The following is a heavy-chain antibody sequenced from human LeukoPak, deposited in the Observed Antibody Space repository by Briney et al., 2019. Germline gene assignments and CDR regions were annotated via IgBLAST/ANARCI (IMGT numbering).Heavy chain of an antibody. J-gene: IGHJ4*02. CDR2: ISSGSDFI. Sequence: GGSLRLSCAACGFSSYSLNWVRQAPAKGLEWVSSISSGSDFIYYADSVKGRFTISRDNAKNSLYLQMNSLRAEDTAIYYCARDPWGAHAYWGQGTLVSVSS. D-gene: IGHD3-16*01. V-gene: IGHV3-21*01. CDR3: ARDPWGAHAY. CDR1: GFSSYS.